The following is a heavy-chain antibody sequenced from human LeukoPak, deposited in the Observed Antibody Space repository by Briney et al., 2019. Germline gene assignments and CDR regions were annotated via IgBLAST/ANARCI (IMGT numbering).Heavy chain of an antibody. CDR2: INTNSGGT. V-gene: IGHV1-2*02. J-gene: IGHJ4*02. CDR3: ARDHMSTRLLGFFDY. Sequence: ASVKVSCKASGYTFTSYYMHWVRPAPGQGLEWMGWINTNSGGTNYAQKVQGRVTMTRDTSISTAYMELSRLRSDDTAVYYCARDHMSTRLLGFFDYWGQGTLVTVSS. D-gene: IGHD2-2*01. CDR1: GYTFTSYY.